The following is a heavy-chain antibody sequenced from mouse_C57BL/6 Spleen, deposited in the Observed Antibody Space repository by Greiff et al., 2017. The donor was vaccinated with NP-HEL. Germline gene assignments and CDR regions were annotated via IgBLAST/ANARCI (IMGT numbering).Heavy chain of an antibody. CDR1: GFTFSSYA. CDR3: ARARYDYDGYFDV. Sequence: EVQRVESGGGLVKPGGSLKLSCAASGFTFSSYAMSWVRQTPEKRLEWVATISDGGSYTYYPDNVKGRFTLSRDNAKNNLYLQMSHLKSEDTAMYDCARARYDYDGYFDVWGTGTTVTVSS. J-gene: IGHJ1*03. V-gene: IGHV5-4*01. D-gene: IGHD2-4*01. CDR2: ISDGGSYT.